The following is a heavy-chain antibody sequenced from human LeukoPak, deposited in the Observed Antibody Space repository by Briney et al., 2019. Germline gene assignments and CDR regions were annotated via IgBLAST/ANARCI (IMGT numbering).Heavy chain of an antibody. CDR2: ISWNSGSI. CDR3: AKDMTLSSSWSPFDY. CDR1: GFTFDDYD. D-gene: IGHD6-13*01. J-gene: IGHJ4*02. V-gene: IGHV3-9*01. Sequence: GGSLRLSCAASGFTFDDYDMHWVRQVPGKGLEWVSGISWNSGSIGYADSVKGRFTISRDNAKNSLYLQMNSLRAKDTALYYCAKDMTLSSSWSPFDYWGQGTLVTVSS.